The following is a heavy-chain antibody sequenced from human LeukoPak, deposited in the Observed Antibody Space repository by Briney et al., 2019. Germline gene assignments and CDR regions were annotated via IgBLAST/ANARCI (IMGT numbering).Heavy chain of an antibody. CDR2: ISSSSSYI. CDR1: GFTFSSYS. J-gene: IGHJ4*02. V-gene: IGHV3-21*01. CDR3: ARAARYDFWSGYYADY. D-gene: IGHD3-3*01. Sequence: GGSLRLSCAASGFTFSSYSMNWVRQAPGKGLEWVSSISSSSSYIYYADSVKGRFTISRDNAKNSLYLQMNSLRAEDTAVYYCARAARYDFWSGYYADYWGPGTLVTVSS.